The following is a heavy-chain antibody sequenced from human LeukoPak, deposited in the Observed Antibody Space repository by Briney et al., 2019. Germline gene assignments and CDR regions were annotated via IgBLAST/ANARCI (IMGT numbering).Heavy chain of an antibody. Sequence: PGGSLRLSCAASGFSVSSNYMTWVRQAPGKGLEWFSIIYSGGGAYYADSVKGRFTISRDNFKNTLYLQMNSLRAEDAAIYYCTSPYCSGDSCYSGYWGQGTLVTVSS. V-gene: IGHV3-66*01. CDR3: TSPYCSGDSCYSGY. CDR2: IYSGGGA. CDR1: GFSVSSNY. D-gene: IGHD2-15*01. J-gene: IGHJ4*02.